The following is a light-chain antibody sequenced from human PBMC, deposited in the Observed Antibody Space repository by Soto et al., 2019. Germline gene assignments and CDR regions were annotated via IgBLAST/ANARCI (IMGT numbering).Light chain of an antibody. CDR3: CSYAGSYSYV. J-gene: IGLJ1*01. CDR2: DVT. CDR1: SSDVGGYNY. V-gene: IGLV2-11*01. Sequence: QSALAQPRSVSGSPGQSITISCTGTSSDVGGYNYVSWYQQHPGKAPKLMIYDVTKRPSGAPDRFSGSKSGNTASLTISGLQAEDEADYCCCSYAGSYSYVFGTGTKVTVL.